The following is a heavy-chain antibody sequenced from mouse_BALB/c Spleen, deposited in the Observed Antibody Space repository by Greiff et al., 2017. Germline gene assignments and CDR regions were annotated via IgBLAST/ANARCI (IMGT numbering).Heavy chain of an antibody. CDR1: GFNIKDTY. Sequence: EVKLVESGAELVKPGASVKLSCTASGFNIKDTYMHWVKQRPGQGLEWIGRIDPANGNTKYDPKFQGKATITADTSSNTAYLQLSSLTSEDTAVYYCATTLIYYDYAMDYWGQGTSVTVSS. CDR2: IDPANGNT. J-gene: IGHJ4*01. D-gene: IGHD2-4*01. CDR3: ATTLIYYDYAMDY. V-gene: IGHV14-3*02.